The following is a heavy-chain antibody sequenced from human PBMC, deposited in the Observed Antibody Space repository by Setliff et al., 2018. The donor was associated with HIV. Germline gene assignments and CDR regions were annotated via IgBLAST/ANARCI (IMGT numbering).Heavy chain of an antibody. D-gene: IGHD3-22*01. V-gene: IGHV4-39*01. J-gene: IGHJ4*02. CDR2: IYYSGST. Sequence: SETLSLTCTVSGGSISSSSYYWGWIRQPPGKGLEWIGSIYYSGSTYYNPSLKSRVTISVDTSKNQFSLKLSSVTAADTAVYYCARLVVITSNFDYWGQGTLVTVSS. CDR1: GGSISSSSYY. CDR3: ARLVVITSNFDY.